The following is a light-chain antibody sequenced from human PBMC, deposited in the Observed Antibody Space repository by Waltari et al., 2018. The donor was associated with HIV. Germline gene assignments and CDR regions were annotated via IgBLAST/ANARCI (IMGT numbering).Light chain of an antibody. CDR2: DVS. J-gene: IGLJ1*01. V-gene: IGLV2-14*03. CDR3: SSYTSSSTYV. CDR1: SRDLGDHNF. Sequence: QSALTQPASVSGSPGQSITISCTGTSRDLGDHNFLSWYQQHPGKAPKLVIYDVSYRPSGVSHRFSGSKSGNTASLTISGLQAEDEADYYCSSYTSSSTYVFGTGTEVTVL.